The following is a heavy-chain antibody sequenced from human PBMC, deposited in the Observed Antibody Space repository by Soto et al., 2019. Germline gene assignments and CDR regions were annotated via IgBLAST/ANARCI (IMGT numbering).Heavy chain of an antibody. V-gene: IGHV3-30*18. CDR3: AKFRYYDFWSGYGDAFDI. Sequence: PGGSLRLSCAASGFTFSSYGMHWVRQAPGKGLEWVAVISYDGSNKYYADSVKGRFTISRDDSKNTLYLQMNSLRAEDTALYYCAKFRYYDFWSGYGDAFDIWGQGTMVTVSS. CDR1: GFTFSSYG. D-gene: IGHD3-3*01. CDR2: ISYDGSNK. J-gene: IGHJ3*02.